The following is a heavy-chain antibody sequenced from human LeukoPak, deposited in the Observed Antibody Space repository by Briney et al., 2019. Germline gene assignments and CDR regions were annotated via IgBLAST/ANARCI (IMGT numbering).Heavy chain of an antibody. V-gene: IGHV3-11*04. CDR3: AGASPGYEIDC. CDR2: ISSSGSTI. Sequence: GGSLRLSCAASGFTFSDYYMSWIRRAPGKGLEWVSYISSSGSTIYYADSVKGRFTISRANAKNSLYLQMNSLRAEDSAVYYCAGASPGYEIDCWGQATLVTVSS. CDR1: GFTFSDYY. D-gene: IGHD5-12*01. J-gene: IGHJ4*02.